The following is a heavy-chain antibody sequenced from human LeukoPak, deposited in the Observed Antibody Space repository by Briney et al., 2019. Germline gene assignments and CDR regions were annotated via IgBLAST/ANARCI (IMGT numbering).Heavy chain of an antibody. J-gene: IGHJ4*02. V-gene: IGHV1-18*01. CDR3: ARDPDDFWSGYYTF. D-gene: IGHD3-3*01. CDR1: GYTFTSYG. CDR2: ISAYNGNT. Sequence: ASVKVSCKASGYTFTSYGISWVRQAPGQGLEWMGWISAYNGNTNYAQKLQGRVTMTTDTSTSTAYMELRSLRSDDTAVYYCARDPDDFWSGYYTFWDQGTLVTVSS.